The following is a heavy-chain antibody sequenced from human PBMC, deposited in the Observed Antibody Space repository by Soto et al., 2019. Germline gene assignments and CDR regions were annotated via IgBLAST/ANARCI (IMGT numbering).Heavy chain of an antibody. Sequence: QVQLVESGGGVVQPGRSLRLSCAASGFTFSSYGMHWVRQAPGKGLEWVAVISYDGSNKYYADSVKGRFTISRDNSKNTLYLQMNSLRAEDMAVYYCAKDTARITMVRGSMDVWGQGTTVTVSS. V-gene: IGHV3-30*18. CDR3: AKDTARITMVRGSMDV. CDR2: ISYDGSNK. J-gene: IGHJ6*02. D-gene: IGHD3-10*01. CDR1: GFTFSSYG.